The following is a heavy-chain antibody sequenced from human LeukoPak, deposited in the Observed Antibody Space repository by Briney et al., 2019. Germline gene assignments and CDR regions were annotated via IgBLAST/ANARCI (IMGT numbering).Heavy chain of an antibody. J-gene: IGHJ4*02. V-gene: IGHV3-30*02. CDR2: IRYDGSNK. CDR1: GFTFSSYG. D-gene: IGHD2-2*01. CDR3: AKGGIVVVPAATNYFDY. Sequence: GRSLRLSCAASGFTFSSYGMHWVRQAPGKGLEWVAFIRYDGSNKYYADSVKGRFTISRDNSKNTLYLQMNSLRAEDTAVYYCAKGGIVVVPAATNYFDYWGQGTLVTVSS.